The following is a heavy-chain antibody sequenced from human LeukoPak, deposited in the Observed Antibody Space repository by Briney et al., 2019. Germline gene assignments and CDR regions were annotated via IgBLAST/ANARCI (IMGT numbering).Heavy chain of an antibody. CDR2: IYYSGST. V-gene: IGHV4-59*01. CDR3: ARAEYSSGWYVRSTYYYYMDV. D-gene: IGHD6-19*01. J-gene: IGHJ6*03. Sequence: SETLSLTCTVSGGSISSYYWSWIRQPPGKGLEWIGYIYYSGSTNYNPSLKSRVTISVDTSKNQFSLKLSSVTAADTAVYYCARAEYSSGWYVRSTYYYYMDVWGKGTTVTVSS. CDR1: GGSISSYY.